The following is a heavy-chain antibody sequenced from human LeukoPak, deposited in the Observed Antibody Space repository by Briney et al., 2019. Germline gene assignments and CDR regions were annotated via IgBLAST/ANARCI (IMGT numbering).Heavy chain of an antibody. CDR1: GGSISSYY. Sequence: SETLSLTCTVSGGSISSYYWSWIRQPPGMGLEWIGYIYYSGSTNYNPSLKSRVTISVDTSKNQFSLKLSSVTAADTAVYYCARYSSGWYENWFDPWGQGTLVTVSS. CDR2: IYYSGST. CDR3: ARYSSGWYENWFDP. D-gene: IGHD6-19*01. V-gene: IGHV4-59*01. J-gene: IGHJ5*02.